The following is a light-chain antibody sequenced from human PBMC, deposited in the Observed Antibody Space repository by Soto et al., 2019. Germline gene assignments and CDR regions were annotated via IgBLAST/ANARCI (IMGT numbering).Light chain of an antibody. Sequence: QSALTQPASVSGSPGQSITISCTETSSDVGGYNSVSWYQQHPGKAPKLMIFEVSNRPSGVSNRFSGSKSGNTASLTISGLHTEDEADYYCAAWDDSLSGVVFGGGTQLTVL. J-gene: IGLJ2*01. V-gene: IGLV2-14*01. CDR3: AAWDDSLSGVV. CDR1: SSDVGGYNS. CDR2: EVS.